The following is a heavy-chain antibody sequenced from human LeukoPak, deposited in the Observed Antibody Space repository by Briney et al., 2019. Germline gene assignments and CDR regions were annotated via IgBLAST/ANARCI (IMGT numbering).Heavy chain of an antibody. CDR1: GFTFEDYA. D-gene: IGHD2-21*02. J-gene: IGHJ4*02. CDR2: ISWNSGSI. V-gene: IGHV3-9*01. Sequence: GGSLRLSCAASGFTFEDYAMHWVRQAPGKGLEGVSGISWNSGSIGYADSVKGRFTISRDNAKNSLYLQMNSLRAEDTALYYCAKDMREYCGGDCYPTFDYWGQGTLVTVSS. CDR3: AKDMREYCGGDCYPTFDY.